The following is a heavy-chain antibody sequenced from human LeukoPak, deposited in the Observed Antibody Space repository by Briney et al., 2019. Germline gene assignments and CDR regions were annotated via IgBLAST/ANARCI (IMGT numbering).Heavy chain of an antibody. V-gene: IGHV4-39*07. D-gene: IGHD2-2*01. CDR2: IYYTGST. CDR1: GGSISSSNYY. CDR3: ARRYGGFCSSTSCYLGYFQH. Sequence: PSETLSLTCTVSGGSISSSNYYWGWIRQPPGEGLEWIGSIYYTGSTYYNPSLKSRITISVDTSKNQFSLKLSSLTAADTAVYYCARRYGGFCSSTSCYLGYFQHWGQGTLVTVSS. J-gene: IGHJ1*01.